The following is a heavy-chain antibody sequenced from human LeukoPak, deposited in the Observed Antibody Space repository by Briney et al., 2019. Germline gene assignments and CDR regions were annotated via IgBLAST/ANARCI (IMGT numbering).Heavy chain of an antibody. CDR3: ARSAIDVYYYDSRADKDASDI. J-gene: IGHJ3*02. Sequence: ASETLSLTCTVYGGSFSDYYWSWIRQSPGKGLEWIGEINHRGSTNYNPSLKSRVTISADTSKNQFSLRLSSVTAADTAVYYCARSAIDVYYYDSRADKDASDIWGQGTMVTVSS. D-gene: IGHD3-22*01. V-gene: IGHV4-34*01. CDR1: GGSFSDYY. CDR2: INHRGST.